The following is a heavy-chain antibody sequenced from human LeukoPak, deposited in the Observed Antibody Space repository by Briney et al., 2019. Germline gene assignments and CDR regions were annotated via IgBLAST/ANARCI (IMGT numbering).Heavy chain of an antibody. D-gene: IGHD1-7*01. V-gene: IGHV1-18*01. J-gene: IGHJ4*02. CDR2: ISAKNGDT. CDR1: RYIFSNYG. Sequence: GASVKVSCKAPRYIFSNYGISRVRQGPGQGPEWMGWISAKNGDTNYIQKFRGRVTMTTDTSTSTAYMELWSLRSDDTAVYYCARDVPGTTPFDYWGQGTLVTVSS. CDR3: ARDVPGTTPFDY.